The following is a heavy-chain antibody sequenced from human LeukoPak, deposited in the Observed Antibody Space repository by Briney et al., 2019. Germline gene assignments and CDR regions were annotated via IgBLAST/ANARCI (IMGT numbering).Heavy chain of an antibody. CDR3: ARDERYCSGGSCYGAFDI. Sequence: PSETLSLTCTVSGGSISSYYWSWIRQPPGKGLEWIGYIYYSGSTNYNPSLKSRVTISVDTSKNQFSLKLSSVTAADTAVYYCARDERYCSGGSCYGAFDIWGQGTMVTVSS. CDR1: GGSISSYY. D-gene: IGHD2-15*01. V-gene: IGHV4-59*12. CDR2: IYYSGST. J-gene: IGHJ3*02.